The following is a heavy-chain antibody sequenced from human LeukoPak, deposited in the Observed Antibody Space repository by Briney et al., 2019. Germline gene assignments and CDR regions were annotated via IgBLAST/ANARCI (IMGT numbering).Heavy chain of an antibody. CDR3: ARRSGIAVAGAFDY. J-gene: IGHJ4*02. CDR2: ISGSGGST. V-gene: IGHV3-23*01. CDR1: GFTFSSYA. D-gene: IGHD6-19*01. Sequence: PGGSLRLSCAASGFTFSSYAMSWVRQAPGKGLEWVSAISGSGGSTYYADSVKGRFTISRDNSKNTLYLQMNSLRAKDTAVYYCARRSGIAVAGAFDYWGQGTLVTVSS.